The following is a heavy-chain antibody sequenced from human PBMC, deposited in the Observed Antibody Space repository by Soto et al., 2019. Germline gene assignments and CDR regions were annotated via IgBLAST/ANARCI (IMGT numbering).Heavy chain of an antibody. D-gene: IGHD6-13*01. V-gene: IGHV6-1*01. Sequence: SQTLSLTCAISGDSFSSNSVAWNWIRQSPSRGLEWLGRTYYRSKWYNDYAVSVKGRISINPDTSKNQFSLQLNSVTPEDTAVYFCGRDSAGEYFQHCGLRTLVTVSS. CDR1: GDSFSSNSVA. J-gene: IGHJ1*01. CDR2: TYYRSKWYN. CDR3: GRDSAGEYFQH.